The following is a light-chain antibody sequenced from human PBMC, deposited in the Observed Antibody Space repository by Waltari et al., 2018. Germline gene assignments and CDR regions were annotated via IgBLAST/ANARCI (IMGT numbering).Light chain of an antibody. V-gene: IGLV2-23*01. CDR2: EGS. Sequence: QSALTQPAPVSGSPGQSITISCTATSSDVGSYDLVSWYHQHPGRAPKLMIYEGSKRPSGVSNRFSGSKSGNTASLTISGLQAEDEADYYCCSYAGSNWVFGGGTKLTVL. CDR3: CSYAGSNWV. J-gene: IGLJ3*02. CDR1: SSDVGSYDL.